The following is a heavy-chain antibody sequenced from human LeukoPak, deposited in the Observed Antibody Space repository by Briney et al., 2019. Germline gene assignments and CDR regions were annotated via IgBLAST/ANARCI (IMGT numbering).Heavy chain of an antibody. CDR2: IRYDGSNK. D-gene: IGHD3-22*01. V-gene: IGHV3-30*02. Sequence: PGGSLRLSCAASGFTFSSYGMHWVRQAPGKGLEWVAFIRYDGSNKYYADSVKGRFTISRDNSKNTLYLQMNSLRAEDTAVCYCARERADYYDTPGWYFDYWGQGTLVTVSS. J-gene: IGHJ4*02. CDR3: ARERADYYDTPGWYFDY. CDR1: GFTFSSYG.